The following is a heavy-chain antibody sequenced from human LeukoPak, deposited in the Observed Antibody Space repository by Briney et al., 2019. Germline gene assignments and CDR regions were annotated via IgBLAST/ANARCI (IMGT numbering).Heavy chain of an antibody. CDR3: VTGFDY. CDR1: GFTFSTSW. Sequence: GGSLRLSCAASGFTFSTSWMHWVRQAPGKGLVWVSHIRSDGRTTSYADCVKGRFTISRDNAKNTLYLQMNSLRAEDTAVYYCVTGFDYWGQGTLVTVSS. CDR2: IRSDGRTT. J-gene: IGHJ4*02. D-gene: IGHD3-10*01. V-gene: IGHV3-74*01.